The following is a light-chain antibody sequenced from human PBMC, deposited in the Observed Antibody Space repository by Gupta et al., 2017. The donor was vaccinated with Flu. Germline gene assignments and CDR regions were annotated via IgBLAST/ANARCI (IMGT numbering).Light chain of an antibody. Sequence: SYELTQPSSVSVSPGQTARITCSGDVLAKKYARWFQQKPGQAPVLVIYKDTERPSGIPERFSGSSSGTTVTLTISGAQVEDEADYYCYSAVPVFGGGNKLTVL. J-gene: IGLJ2*01. CDR3: YSAVPV. V-gene: IGLV3-27*01. CDR1: VLAKKY. CDR2: KDT.